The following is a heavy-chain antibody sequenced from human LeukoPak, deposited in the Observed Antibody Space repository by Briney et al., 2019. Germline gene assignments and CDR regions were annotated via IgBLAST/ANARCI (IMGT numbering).Heavy chain of an antibody. CDR2: ISSSSSYI. CDR1: GFTFSSYS. CDR3: ATRGEAIFGVVTVYGMDV. Sequence: GGSLRLACAASGFTFSSYSMNWVRQAPGKGLEWVSSISSSSSYIYYADSVKGRFTISRDNAKNSLYLQMNSLRAEDTAVYYCATRGEAIFGVVTVYGMDVWGQGTTATVSS. J-gene: IGHJ6*02. V-gene: IGHV3-21*01. D-gene: IGHD3-3*01.